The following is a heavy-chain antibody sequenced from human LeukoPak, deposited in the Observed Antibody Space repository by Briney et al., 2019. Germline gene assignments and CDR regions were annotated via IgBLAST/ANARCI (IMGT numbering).Heavy chain of an antibody. Sequence: GGSLRLSCSASGFTFSNYAIHWVRQAPGKGLEFVSAISSSGGRTYYADSVKGRFTISRDNSKNMLYLQMSSLRPEDTAVYYCVKLLVEMRVLLPYFDYWGQGTLVTVSS. CDR3: VKLLVEMRVLLPYFDY. J-gene: IGHJ4*02. CDR1: GFTFSNYA. D-gene: IGHD2-15*01. CDR2: ISSSGGRT. V-gene: IGHV3-64D*06.